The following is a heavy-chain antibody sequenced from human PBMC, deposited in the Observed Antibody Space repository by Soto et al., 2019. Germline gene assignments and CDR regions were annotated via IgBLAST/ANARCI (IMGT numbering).Heavy chain of an antibody. J-gene: IGHJ1*01. D-gene: IGHD6-19*01. CDR1: GFTFSSYE. V-gene: IGHV3-48*03. CDR3: ARDGIAVAGGDGGAEYFQH. CDR2: ISSSGSTI. Sequence: GGSLRLSCAASGFTFSSYEMNWVRQAPGKGLEWVSYISSSGSTIYYADSVKGRFTISRDNAKNSLYLQMNSLRAEDTAVYYCARDGIAVAGGDGGAEYFQHWGQGTLVTVSS.